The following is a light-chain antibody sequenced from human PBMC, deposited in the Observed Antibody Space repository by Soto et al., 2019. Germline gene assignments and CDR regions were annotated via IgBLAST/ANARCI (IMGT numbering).Light chain of an antibody. CDR3: QQFYSNPPT. Sequence: DIVMTQSPDSLAVSLGERATINCKSSQSILYTSSNKNYLVWYQQKPGQPPKLLIYWASTRESGVTERFSGSGSGTDFTLPISNLPAEDVAIYYCQQFYSNPPTFGGGTKVDIK. V-gene: IGKV4-1*01. J-gene: IGKJ4*01. CDR2: WAS. CDR1: QSILYTSSNKNY.